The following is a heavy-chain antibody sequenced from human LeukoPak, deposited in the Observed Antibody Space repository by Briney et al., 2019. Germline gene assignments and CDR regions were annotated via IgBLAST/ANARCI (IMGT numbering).Heavy chain of an antibody. Sequence: PSETLYLTCAVSGYSISSGYYWGWIRQPPGKGLEWIGSIYHSGSTYYNPSLKSRVIISVDTSKNQFSLKLSSVTAADTAVYYCAGLYYGSGTSYWYFDLWGRGTLVTVSS. CDR3: AGLYYGSGTSYWYFDL. CDR1: GYSISSGYY. D-gene: IGHD3-10*01. V-gene: IGHV4-38-2*01. CDR2: IYHSGST. J-gene: IGHJ2*01.